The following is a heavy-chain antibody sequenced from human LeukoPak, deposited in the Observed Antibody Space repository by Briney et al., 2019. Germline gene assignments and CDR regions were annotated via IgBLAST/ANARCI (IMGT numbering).Heavy chain of an antibody. CDR1: GFTFSSYA. V-gene: IGHV3-23*01. D-gene: IGHD5-12*01. J-gene: IGHJ4*02. CDR3: AKSYGYSGYDYLDY. Sequence: GGSLRLSCAASGFTFSSYAMSWVRQAPGKGLEWVSAISGSGGSTYYADSVKGRFTISRDNSKNTLYLQMDSLRAEDTAVYYCAKSYGYSGYDYLDYWGQGTLVTVSS. CDR2: ISGSGGST.